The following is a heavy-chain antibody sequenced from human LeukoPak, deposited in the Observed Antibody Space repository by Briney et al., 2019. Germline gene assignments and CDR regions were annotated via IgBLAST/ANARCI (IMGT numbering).Heavy chain of an antibody. CDR3: ARDYVWGSYRYTGSRH. V-gene: IGHV1-2*02. Sequence: ASVKVSCKASGYTFTGYYLHWVRLAPGQGLEWMGWINPNSGGTNYAQNFQGRVTMTRDTSISTAYMELSRLRSDDTAVYYCARDYVWGSYRYTGSRHWGQGTLVTVSS. CDR2: INPNSGGT. D-gene: IGHD3-16*02. CDR1: GYTFTGYY. J-gene: IGHJ4*02.